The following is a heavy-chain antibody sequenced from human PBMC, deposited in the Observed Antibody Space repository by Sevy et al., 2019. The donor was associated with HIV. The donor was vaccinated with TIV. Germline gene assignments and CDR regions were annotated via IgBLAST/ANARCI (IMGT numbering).Heavy chain of an antibody. CDR3: ARDSSQVETTMIKGLDP. Sequence: SETLSLTCTVSGGSISSGGYFWSWIRQHPGKGLEWIGYIYDSGSTYYNPSLKSRLTLSVDKSKNQLSLKLRSVTAADTAIYFCARDSSQVETTMIKGLDPWGQGTQVTVSS. D-gene: IGHD5-18*01. CDR1: GGSISSGGYF. J-gene: IGHJ5*02. CDR2: IYDSGST. V-gene: IGHV4-31*03.